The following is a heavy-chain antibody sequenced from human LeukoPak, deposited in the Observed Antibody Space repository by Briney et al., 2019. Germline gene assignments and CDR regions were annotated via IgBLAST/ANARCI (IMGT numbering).Heavy chain of an antibody. CDR3: ARDLYRRAFDY. CDR2: IWYDGNNK. Sequence: PGRSLRLSCAASGFTFSNYDMHWVRQAPGKGLEWVAVIWYDGNNKYYADSVKGRFTISRDISMNTLYLQMNSLRAEDTAVYYCARDLYRRAFDYWGQGTLVTVSS. J-gene: IGHJ4*02. V-gene: IGHV3-33*01. CDR1: GFTFSNYD. D-gene: IGHD1-26*01.